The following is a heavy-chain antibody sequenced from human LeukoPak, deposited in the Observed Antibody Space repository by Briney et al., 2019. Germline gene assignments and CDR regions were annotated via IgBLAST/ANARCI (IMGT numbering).Heavy chain of an antibody. Sequence: GASVKVSCKASGYTFTSYGISWVRQAPGQGLEWMGWISAYNGNTNYAQKLQGRVTMTTDTSTSTAYMELRSLRSGDTAVYYCARDLWAAAGGGVYYYYYYMDVWGKGTTVTVSS. CDR3: ARDLWAAAGGGVYYYYYYMDV. D-gene: IGHD6-13*01. V-gene: IGHV1-18*01. CDR2: ISAYNGNT. J-gene: IGHJ6*03. CDR1: GYTFTSYG.